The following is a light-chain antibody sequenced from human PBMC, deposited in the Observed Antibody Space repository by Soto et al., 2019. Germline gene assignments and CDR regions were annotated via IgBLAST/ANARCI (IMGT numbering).Light chain of an antibody. CDR1: SGDIGGYDY. CDR3: SSYAGSNNPYV. V-gene: IGLV2-8*01. Sequence: QSALTQPPSASGSPGQSVTISCTGTSGDIGGYDYVSWYQQHPGKAPKLMIYEVTKRTLGVPDRFSGSKSGNTASLTVSGLQAEDEADYYCSSYAGSNNPYVFGTGTKVTVL. J-gene: IGLJ1*01. CDR2: EVT.